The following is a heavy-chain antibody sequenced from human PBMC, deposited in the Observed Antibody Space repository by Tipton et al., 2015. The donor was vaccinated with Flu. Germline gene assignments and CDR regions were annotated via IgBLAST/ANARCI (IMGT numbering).Heavy chain of an antibody. CDR1: GFDFSVYG. Sequence: SLRLSCKVSGFDFSVYGMHWVRQAPGKGLEWVAVIWYDGSNIHYGDSVKGRFTVSRDNSRNTLYLQMNVLRAEDTAVYYCARDEGVVNYYFGMDVWGQGTTVTVSS. CDR2: IWYDGSNI. CDR3: ARDEGVVNYYFGMDV. V-gene: IGHV3-33*01. J-gene: IGHJ6*01.